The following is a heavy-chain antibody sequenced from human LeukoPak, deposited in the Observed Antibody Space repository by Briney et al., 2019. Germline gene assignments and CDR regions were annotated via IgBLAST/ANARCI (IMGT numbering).Heavy chain of an antibody. CDR3: AKGRAKATVTAGDH. J-gene: IGHJ4*02. CDR1: GFTFSSYA. CDR2: ISGSGGST. D-gene: IGHD4-17*01. V-gene: IGHV3-23*01. Sequence: AGGSLRLSCAASGFTFSSYAMSWVRQAPGKGLEWVSAISGSGGSTHYADSVKGRFTISRDNSKNTLYLKMNSLRADDTAAYYCAKGRAKATVTAGDHWGQGTLATVSS.